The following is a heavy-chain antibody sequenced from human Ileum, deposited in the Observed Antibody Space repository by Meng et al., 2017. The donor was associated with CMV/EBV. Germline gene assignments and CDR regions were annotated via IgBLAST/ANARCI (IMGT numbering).Heavy chain of an antibody. D-gene: IGHD4-17*01. CDR3: ANSYGVRFDP. Sequence: QVQLHESGPGLVRPSGTLSLTCAVSGGSIRSNKWWSWVRQLPGKGLEWIGEIYDSGSANYNPSLKSRVTISVDKSKNQFSLKLNSVTAAVTTVYYCANSYGVRFDPWGPGTLVAVSS. V-gene: IGHV4-4*02. CDR2: IYDSGSA. J-gene: IGHJ5*02. CDR1: GGSIRSNKW.